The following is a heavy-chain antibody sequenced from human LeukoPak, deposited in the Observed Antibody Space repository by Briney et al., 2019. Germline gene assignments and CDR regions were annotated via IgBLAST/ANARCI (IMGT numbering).Heavy chain of an antibody. D-gene: IGHD6-19*01. CDR1: GFTLSTYD. Sequence: GGSLRLSCAASGFTLSTYDMHWVRQPPGKGLEWVSGIDIPGNTYYPDSVKGRFAMSRESAKNSLYLQMNSLRAGDTAVYYCARAVAGTHWFDPWGQGTLVTVSS. J-gene: IGHJ5*02. CDR3: ARAVAGTHWFDP. CDR2: IDIPGNT. V-gene: IGHV3-13*01.